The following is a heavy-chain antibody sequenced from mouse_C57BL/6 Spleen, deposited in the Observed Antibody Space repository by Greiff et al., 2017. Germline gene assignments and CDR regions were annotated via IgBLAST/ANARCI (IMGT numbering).Heavy chain of an antibody. J-gene: IGHJ1*03. V-gene: IGHV1-22*01. CDR3: ARGGSLYYGSSYGYFDV. CDR2: INPNNGGT. Sequence: EVKLVESGPELVKPGASVKMSCKASGYTFTDYNMHWVKQSHGKSLEWIGYINPNNGGTSYNQKFKGKATLTVNKSSSTAYMELRSLTSEDSAVYYCARGGSLYYGSSYGYFDVWGTGTTVTVSS. D-gene: IGHD1-1*01. CDR1: GYTFTDYN.